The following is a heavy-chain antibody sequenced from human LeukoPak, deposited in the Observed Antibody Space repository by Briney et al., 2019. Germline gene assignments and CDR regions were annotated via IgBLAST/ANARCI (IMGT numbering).Heavy chain of an antibody. V-gene: IGHV1-2*02. CDR1: GYTFTSYG. Sequence: ASVKVSCKASGYTFTSYGISWVRQAPGQGLEWMGWINPNSGGTNYAQKFQGRVTMTRDTSISTAYMELSRLRSDDTAVYYCAGGGWYFDLWGRGTLVTVSS. CDR2: INPNSGGT. J-gene: IGHJ2*01. CDR3: AGGGWYFDL. D-gene: IGHD3-16*01.